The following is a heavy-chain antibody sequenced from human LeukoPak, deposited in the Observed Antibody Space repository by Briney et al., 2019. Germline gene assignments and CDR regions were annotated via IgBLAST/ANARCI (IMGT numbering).Heavy chain of an antibody. J-gene: IGHJ4*02. CDR2: ISGSGNYT. V-gene: IGHV3-11*05. CDR3: VRGIWGEAVANHYFDY. Sequence: GGSLRLSCAASGFTFSGYYMTWIRQAPGEGLEWVSHISGSGNYTNYADSVKGRFTISRDNAKNSLYLQMDSLRVEDTAVYYCVRGIWGEAVANHYFDYWGQGTLVTVSS. D-gene: IGHD6-19*01. CDR1: GFTFSGYY.